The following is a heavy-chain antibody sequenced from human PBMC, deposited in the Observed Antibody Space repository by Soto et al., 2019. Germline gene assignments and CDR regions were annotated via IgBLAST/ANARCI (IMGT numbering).Heavy chain of an antibody. Sequence: GSLRLSCAASGFTFSSYEMNWVRQAPGKGLEWVSYISSSGSTIYYADSVKGRFTISRDNAKNSLYLQMNSLRAEDTAVYYCARGLRITMIVVVTPHYFDYWGQGTLVTVSS. CDR2: ISSSGSTI. CDR1: GFTFSSYE. D-gene: IGHD3-22*01. J-gene: IGHJ4*02. V-gene: IGHV3-48*03. CDR3: ARGLRITMIVVVTPHYFDY.